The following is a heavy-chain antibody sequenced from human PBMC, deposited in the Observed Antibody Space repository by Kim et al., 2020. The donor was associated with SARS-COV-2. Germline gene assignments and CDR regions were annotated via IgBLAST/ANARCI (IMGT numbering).Heavy chain of an antibody. CDR1: GFTFSSYE. J-gene: IGHJ4*02. V-gene: IGHV3-48*03. D-gene: IGHD3-22*01. CDR2: ISSSGSTI. Sequence: GGSLRLSCAASGFTFSSYEMNWVRQAPGKGLEWVSYISSSGSTIYYADSVKGRYTISRDNAKNSLYLQMNSLRAEDTAVYYCAREAYDSSGQYLHWGQGTLVTVSS. CDR3: AREAYDSSGQYLH.